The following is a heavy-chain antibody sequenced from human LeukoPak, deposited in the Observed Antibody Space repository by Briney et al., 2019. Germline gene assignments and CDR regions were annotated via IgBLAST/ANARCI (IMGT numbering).Heavy chain of an antibody. CDR3: AKRLGTYDILTGYHNIDY. CDR2: ISGSGGST. CDR1: GFTFSSYA. Sequence: GGSLRLSCAASGFTFSSYAMSWVRQAPGKGLEWVSAISGSGGSTYYADSVKGRFTISRDNSKNTLYLQMNSLRAEDTAVYYCAKRLGTYDILTGYHNIDYWGQGTLVTVSS. V-gene: IGHV3-23*01. D-gene: IGHD3-9*01. J-gene: IGHJ4*02.